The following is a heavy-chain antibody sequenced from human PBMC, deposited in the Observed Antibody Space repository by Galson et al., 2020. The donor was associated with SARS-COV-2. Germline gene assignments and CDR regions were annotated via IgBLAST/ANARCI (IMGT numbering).Heavy chain of an antibody. J-gene: IGHJ5*02. CDR3: ARGRGRFLGWLARGGCFDP. CDR1: GGSFSGYY. CDR2: INHSGST. Sequence: SETLSLTCAVYGGSFSGYYWSWIRQPPGKGLAWLGEINHSGSTNYNPSLQSRVTISVDTSKNQFSLKLSSVTAADTAVYYCARGRGRFLGWLARGGCFDPWGQGTRVTVSS. V-gene: IGHV4-34*01. D-gene: IGHD3-3*01.